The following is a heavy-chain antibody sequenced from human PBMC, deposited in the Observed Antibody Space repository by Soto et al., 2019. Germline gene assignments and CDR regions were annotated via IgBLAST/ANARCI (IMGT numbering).Heavy chain of an antibody. CDR2: ISAYNGNT. D-gene: IGHD6-19*01. V-gene: IGHV1-18*01. CDR3: ARAHRQWLVFDP. CDR1: GYTFISYG. J-gene: IGHJ5*02. Sequence: ASVKVSCKASGYTFISYGISWVRQAPGQGLEWMGWISAYNGNTNYAQKLQGRVTMTTDTSTSTAYMELRSLRSDDTAVYYCARAHRQWLVFDPWGQGTLVTVSS.